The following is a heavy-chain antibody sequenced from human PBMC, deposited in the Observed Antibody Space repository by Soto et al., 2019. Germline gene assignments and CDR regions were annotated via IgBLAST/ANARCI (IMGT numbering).Heavy chain of an antibody. V-gene: IGHV3-15*04. CDR1: GFTFSNAW. D-gene: IGHD3-3*01. CDR3: TTPLTYYDFWSGYEPFDY. CDR2: IESKTDGGTT. Sequence: PGGSLRLSXAASGFTFSNAWMSWVRQAPGKGLEWVGRIESKTDGGTTDYAAPVKGRFTISRDDSKNTLYLQMNSLKTEDTAVYYCTTPLTYYDFWSGYEPFDYWGQGTLVTVSS. J-gene: IGHJ4*02.